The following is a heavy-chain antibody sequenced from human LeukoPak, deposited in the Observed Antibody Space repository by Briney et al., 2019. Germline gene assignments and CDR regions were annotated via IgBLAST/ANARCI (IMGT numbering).Heavy chain of an antibody. D-gene: IGHD6-19*01. CDR3: AREVTVAGTGTGIDY. CDR1: GGTFSSYA. V-gene: IGHV1-69*05. Sequence: SVKVSCKAPGGTFSSYAISWVRQAPGQGLEWMGRIIPIFGTANYAQKFQGRVTITTDESTSTAYMELSSLRSEDTAVYYCAREVTVAGTGTGIDYWGQGTLVTV. CDR2: IIPIFGTA. J-gene: IGHJ4*02.